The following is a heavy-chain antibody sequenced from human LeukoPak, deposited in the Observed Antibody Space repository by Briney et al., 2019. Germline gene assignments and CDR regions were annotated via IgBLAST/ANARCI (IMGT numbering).Heavy chain of an antibody. Sequence: WVRQAPGKGLEWVGSISYSGSTYYNPSLKSRVTISVDTSKNQFSLKLSSVTAADTAVYYCARIITENLRRFDYWGQGTLVTVSS. J-gene: IGHJ4*02. V-gene: IGHV4-39*01. D-gene: IGHD1-20*01. CDR3: ARIITENLRRFDY. CDR2: ISYSGST.